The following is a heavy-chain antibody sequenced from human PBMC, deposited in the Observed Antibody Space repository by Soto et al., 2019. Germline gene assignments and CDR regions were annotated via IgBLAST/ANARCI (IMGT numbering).Heavy chain of an antibody. CDR1: GFSFSTYW. CDR3: VRDPFTAGNAFEI. Sequence: EVQLVESGGGLVQPGGSLRLSCAASGFSFSTYWMHWVRQAPGEGPVWVSRINGDGSHTDYADAAKGRFTISRDNTKNALFLQMSSLRDDDTAVYFCVRDPFTAGNAFEIWGQGTMLTVSS. V-gene: IGHV3-74*01. CDR2: INGDGSHT. J-gene: IGHJ3*02. D-gene: IGHD2-21*02.